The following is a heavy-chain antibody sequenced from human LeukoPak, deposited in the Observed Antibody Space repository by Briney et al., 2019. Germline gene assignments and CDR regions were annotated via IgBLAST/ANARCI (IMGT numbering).Heavy chain of an antibody. J-gene: IGHJ4*02. V-gene: IGHV1-3*01. Sequence: ASVKVSCKASGYTFTSYAMHWVRQAPGQRLEWMGWLNAGNGNTKYSQKFQGRVTITRDTSASTAYMELSSLRSEDTAVYYCAATRYSSGWSALAAFDYWGQGTLVTVSS. CDR2: LNAGNGNT. CDR3: AATRYSSGWSALAAFDY. CDR1: GYTFTSYA. D-gene: IGHD6-19*01.